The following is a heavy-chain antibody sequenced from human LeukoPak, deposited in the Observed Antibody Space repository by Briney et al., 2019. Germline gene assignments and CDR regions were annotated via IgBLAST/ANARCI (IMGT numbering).Heavy chain of an antibody. CDR3: ARDLSSGWSGHDAFDI. J-gene: IGHJ3*02. V-gene: IGHV4-59*01. Sequence: SETLSLTCTVSGGSITSYYWRWVRQPPGKGLEWIGYIYYRGSTNYNPSLKSRVTISVDTSKNQFSLKLRSVTAADTALYYCARDLSSGWSGHDAFDIWGQGTMVTVSS. CDR1: GGSITSYY. D-gene: IGHD6-19*01. CDR2: IYYRGST.